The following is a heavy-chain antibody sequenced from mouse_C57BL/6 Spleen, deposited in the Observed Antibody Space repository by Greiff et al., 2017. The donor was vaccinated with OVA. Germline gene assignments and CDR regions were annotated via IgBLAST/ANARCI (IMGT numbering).Heavy chain of an antibody. V-gene: IGHV1-53*01. Sequence: QVQLQQPGTELVKPGASVKLSCKASGYTFTSYWMHWVKQRPGQGLEWIGNINPSNGGTNYNEKFKSKATLTVDKSSGTAYMQLSSLTSEDSAVYYCARKGSYYGAMDYWGQGTSVTVSS. CDR2: INPSNGGT. J-gene: IGHJ4*01. D-gene: IGHD2-10*01. CDR1: GYTFTSYW. CDR3: ARKGSYYGAMDY.